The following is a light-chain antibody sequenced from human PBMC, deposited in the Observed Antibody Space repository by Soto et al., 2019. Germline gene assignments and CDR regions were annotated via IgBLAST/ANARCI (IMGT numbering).Light chain of an antibody. CDR2: EVS. CDR3: TSYSRYRVLV. J-gene: IGLJ3*02. CDR1: SSDIGGYKY. Sequence: QYALTQPASVSGYLGQSITIYCTGTSSDIGGYKYVSWYQQHPGKAPKLIIFEVSNRPSGVSDRFSGSNSGNTASLTISGLQAEDEADYYCTSYSRYRVLVFGGGTKLTVL. V-gene: IGLV2-14*01.